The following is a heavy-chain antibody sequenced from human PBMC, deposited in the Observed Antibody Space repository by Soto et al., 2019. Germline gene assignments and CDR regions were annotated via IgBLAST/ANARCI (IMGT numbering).Heavy chain of an antibody. J-gene: IGHJ5*01. CDR1: GFSFSINGVA. CDR3: AHKRDVSRGFKS. Sequence: QITLKESGPTLVKPTQTLTLTCTFSGFSFSINGVAVGWIRQPPGQALEWLALIYWDDDQPYNPSLKNRLTITMDTPRNPVVLTMTNMDPVDTATYYCAHKRDVSRGFKSWGQGTLVTVSS. V-gene: IGHV2-5*02. CDR2: IYWDDDQ.